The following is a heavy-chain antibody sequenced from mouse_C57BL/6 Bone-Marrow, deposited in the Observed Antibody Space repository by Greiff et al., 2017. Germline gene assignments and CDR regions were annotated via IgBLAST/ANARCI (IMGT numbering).Heavy chain of an antibody. V-gene: IGHV1-9*01. Sequence: QVPLQQSGAELMKPGASVKLSCKATGYTFTGYWIEWVKQRPGHGLEWIGEILPGSGSTNYNEKFKGKATFTADTSSNTAYMQLSSLTTEDSAIYYCAMTAHYGYHWYFDVWGTGTTVTVSS. CDR2: ILPGSGST. J-gene: IGHJ1*03. CDR1: GYTFTGYW. D-gene: IGHD2-2*01. CDR3: AMTAHYGYHWYFDV.